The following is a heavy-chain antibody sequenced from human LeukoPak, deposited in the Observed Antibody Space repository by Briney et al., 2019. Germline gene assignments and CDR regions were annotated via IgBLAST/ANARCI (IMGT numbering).Heavy chain of an antibody. CDR3: AKDLQLGLGY. J-gene: IGHJ4*02. D-gene: IGHD6-6*01. V-gene: IGHV3-30*04. Sequence: PGGSLRLSCAASGFTFSSYAMHWVRQAPGKGLEWVAVISYDGSNKYYADSVKGRFTISRDNSKNTLYLQMNSLRAEDTAVYYCAKDLQLGLGYWGQGTLVTVSS. CDR1: GFTFSSYA. CDR2: ISYDGSNK.